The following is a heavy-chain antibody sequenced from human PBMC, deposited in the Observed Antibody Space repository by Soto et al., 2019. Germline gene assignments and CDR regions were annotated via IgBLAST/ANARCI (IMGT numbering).Heavy chain of an antibody. V-gene: IGHV4-31*02. CDR2: IYYSGST. J-gene: IGHJ4*02. D-gene: IGHD1-1*01. Sequence: QPGKGLEWIGYIYYSGSTYYNPSLKSRVTISVDTSKNQFSMKLSSVTAADTAVYYFASGNEGDIRGRPACSALWGQGTLVPVSS. CDR3: ASGNEGDIRGRPACSAL.